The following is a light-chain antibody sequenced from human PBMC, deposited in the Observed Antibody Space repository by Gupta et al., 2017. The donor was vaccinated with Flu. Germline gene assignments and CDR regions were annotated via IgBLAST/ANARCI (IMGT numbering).Light chain of an antibody. CDR1: QSLVYSDGNTY. CDR3: MQGSRWPWA. Sequence: DVVMTQSPLSLPVNLGQPASISCRSSQSLVYSDGNTYLHWFQQRPGQSPRRLIYQVSHRESGVPDRFSGSGSGTDFTLKISRVEAEDVGVYYCMQGSRWPWAFGQGTKVEIK. CDR2: QVS. J-gene: IGKJ1*01. V-gene: IGKV2-30*01.